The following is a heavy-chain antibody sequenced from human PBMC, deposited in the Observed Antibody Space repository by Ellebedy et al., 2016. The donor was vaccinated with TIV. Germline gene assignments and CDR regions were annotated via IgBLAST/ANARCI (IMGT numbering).Heavy chain of an antibody. Sequence: GRFTISRDNSKNTLFLQMNSLRAEDTAVYYCAREFGDYFFDKWGQGTLVTVSS. D-gene: IGHD2-21*02. J-gene: IGHJ4*02. V-gene: IGHV3-30*07. CDR3: AREFGDYFFDK.